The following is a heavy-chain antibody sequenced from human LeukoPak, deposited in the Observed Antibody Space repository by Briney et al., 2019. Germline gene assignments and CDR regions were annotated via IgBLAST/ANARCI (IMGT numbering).Heavy chain of an antibody. V-gene: IGHV3-30*02. J-gene: IGHJ3*02. CDR2: MRYVGSNT. CDR3: AKDLHLGAFDI. CDR1: GFSFSDSG. Sequence: SGGSLTLPCVASVASGFSFSDSGMHWVRQAPGKGLQWVAFMRYVGSNTYYADSVKGRFTISKDISKNTLYLRMNSLRVEDTAVYYCAKDLHLGAFDIWGPGRVVTVSS.